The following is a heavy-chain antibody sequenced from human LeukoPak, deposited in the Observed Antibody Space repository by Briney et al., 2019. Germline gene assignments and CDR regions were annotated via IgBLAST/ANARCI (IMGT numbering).Heavy chain of an antibody. D-gene: IGHD3-22*01. CDR1: GFTFSSYA. J-gene: IGHJ6*03. CDR3: AKSPYYYDSSGYAFYYYMDV. CDR2: IWYDGVNK. Sequence: GGSLRLSCAASGFTFSSYAMHWVRQAPGKGREWVAGIWYDGVNKYYADSVKGRFTVSRDNSKNTLYLQMNSLRAEDTAVYYCAKSPYYYDSSGYAFYYYMDVWGKGTTVTVSS. V-gene: IGHV3-33*08.